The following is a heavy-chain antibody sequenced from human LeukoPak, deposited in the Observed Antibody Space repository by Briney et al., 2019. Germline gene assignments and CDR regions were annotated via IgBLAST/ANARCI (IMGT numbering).Heavy chain of an antibody. V-gene: IGHV4-34*01. CDR3: ARGRRYYYGSGSYYWFDP. CDR2: INHSGST. J-gene: IGHJ5*02. D-gene: IGHD3-10*01. Sequence: SETLSLTCAVYGGSFSGYYWSWVRQPPGKGLEGIGEINHSGSTNYNPSLTSRGTISVDTSKNQFSLKLSSVTAADTAVYYCARGRRYYYGSGSYYWFDPWGQGTLVTVSS. CDR1: GGSFSGYY.